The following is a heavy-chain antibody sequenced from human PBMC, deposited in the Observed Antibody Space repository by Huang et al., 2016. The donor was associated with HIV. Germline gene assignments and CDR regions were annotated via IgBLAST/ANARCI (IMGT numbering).Heavy chain of an antibody. CDR2: INAGNGNT. V-gene: IGHV1-3*01. J-gene: IGHJ4*02. Sequence: QVQLVQSGAEVKKPGASVKVSCKASGYIFISYAMHWVRQAPGQRIEWMGWINAGNGNTKYSQKFQGRVTITRDTSASTVYMELSSLRSEDTAVYYCARRSYDILTGYYQFDYWGQGTLVTVSS. CDR1: GYIFISYA. D-gene: IGHD3-9*01. CDR3: ARRSYDILTGYYQFDY.